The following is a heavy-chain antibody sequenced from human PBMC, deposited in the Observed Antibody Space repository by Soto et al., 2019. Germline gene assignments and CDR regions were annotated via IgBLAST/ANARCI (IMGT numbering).Heavy chain of an antibody. CDR2: INHSGST. J-gene: IGHJ4*02. CDR1: GGSFSGYY. V-gene: IGHV4-34*01. Sequence: SETLSLTCAVYGGSFSGYYWSWIRQPPGKGLEWIGEINHSGSTNYNPSLKSRVTISVDTSKNQFSLKLSSVTAADTAVYYCARDSLSYCTNGVCYPTWGQGTLVTVSS. CDR3: ARDSLSYCTNGVCYPT. D-gene: IGHD2-8*01.